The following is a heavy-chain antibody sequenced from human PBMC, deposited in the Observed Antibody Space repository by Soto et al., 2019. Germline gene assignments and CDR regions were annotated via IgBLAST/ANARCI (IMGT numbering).Heavy chain of an antibody. J-gene: IGHJ4*02. CDR3: VSQRTTVPTQAYFDY. CDR2: VYYRGRS. Sequence: SETLSLTCTVSGGSVTNISYYWGWIRQSPGKGLEWIGSVYYRGRSYSKSSVKSRVTISVDTSKNRFSLSLNSVTASDTAVYFCVSQRTTVPTQAYFDYWGPGALVTASS. V-gene: IGHV4-39*01. CDR1: GGSVTNISYY. D-gene: IGHD4-17*01.